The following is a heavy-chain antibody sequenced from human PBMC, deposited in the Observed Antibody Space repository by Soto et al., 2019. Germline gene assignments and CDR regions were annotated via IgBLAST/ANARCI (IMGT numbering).Heavy chain of an antibody. J-gene: IGHJ6*04. V-gene: IGHV1-18*01. D-gene: IGHD6-13*01. CDR3: ARAFGYSSTWSSPPYYYGMAV. CDR2: ISAYNGNT. Sequence: GASVKVSCKASDYTFTGYGISWVRQAPGQGLEWMGWISAYNGNTNYAKKLKGRVTMTTDTSTSTAYLELRRLRYAATAVYSCARAFGYSSTWSSPPYYYGMAVWGKGPTVTVS. CDR1: DYTFTGYG.